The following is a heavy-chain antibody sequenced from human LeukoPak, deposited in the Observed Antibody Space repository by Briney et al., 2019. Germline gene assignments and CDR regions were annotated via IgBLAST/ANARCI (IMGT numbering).Heavy chain of an antibody. J-gene: IGHJ3*02. CDR2: INNDRSSR. CDR1: GFTLSKYW. Sequence: PGGSLRLSCAASGFTLSKYWMHWVRQAPGRGLAGVSRINNDRSSRSYEDYVKCGITIFRDNTKNTMYLQMNSLRGEDTAVYFCAVPASSWYRDDAFDIWGQGTMVTVSS. V-gene: IGHV3-74*01. D-gene: IGHD6-13*01. CDR3: AVPASSWYRDDAFDI.